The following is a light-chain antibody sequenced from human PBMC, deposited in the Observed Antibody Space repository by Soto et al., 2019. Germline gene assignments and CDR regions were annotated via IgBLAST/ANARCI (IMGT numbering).Light chain of an antibody. CDR1: QSLFFTSNKKNY. V-gene: IGKV4-1*01. J-gene: IGKJ1*01. CDR2: WAS. CDR3: QQYNTWQG. Sequence: DIVMTQSPDSLAVSLGETAAINCKSNQSLFFTSNKKNYLAWYRQKPGQPPKLIISWASSRESGVPDRFSGGGSGTDFTLTISSLQSEDFAVYYCQQYNTWQGFGQGTKVDIK.